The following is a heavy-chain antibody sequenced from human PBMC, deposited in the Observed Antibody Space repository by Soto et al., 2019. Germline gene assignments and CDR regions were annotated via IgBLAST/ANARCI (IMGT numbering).Heavy chain of an antibody. Sequence: SQTLSLTCAISGDSVSSNSAAWNWIRQSPSRGLEWLGRTYYRSKWYNDYAVSVKSRITINPDTSKNQFSLQLNSVTPEDTAVYYCARLEDIVVVPAAITYGMDVWGQGTTVTDSS. V-gene: IGHV6-1*01. CDR2: TYYRSKWYN. CDR3: ARLEDIVVVPAAITYGMDV. CDR1: GDSVSSNSAA. D-gene: IGHD2-2*02. J-gene: IGHJ6*02.